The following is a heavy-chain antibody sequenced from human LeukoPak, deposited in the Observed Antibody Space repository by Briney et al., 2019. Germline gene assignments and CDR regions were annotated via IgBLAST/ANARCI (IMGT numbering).Heavy chain of an antibody. Sequence: SETLSLTCTVSGASVSRESWTWIRQPAGKGLEWIGYIYDTGSTTYNPSLQSRLTMSVDTSKNQFSLKLTSVTAADTAVYYCARYKQTTVTMTGGFDPWGQGTLVIVSS. CDR1: GASVSRES. D-gene: IGHD4-17*01. CDR3: ARYKQTTVTMTGGFDP. J-gene: IGHJ5*02. V-gene: IGHV4-4*07. CDR2: IYDTGST.